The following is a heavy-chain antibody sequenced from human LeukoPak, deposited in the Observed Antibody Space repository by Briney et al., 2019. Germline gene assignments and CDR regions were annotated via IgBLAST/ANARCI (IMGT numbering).Heavy chain of an antibody. CDR3: ARGGHITMIVVANIGYYFDY. J-gene: IGHJ4*02. V-gene: IGHV1-46*01. CDR1: GYTFTSYY. Sequence: GASVKVSCKASGYTFTSYYMHWVRQAPGQGLEWMGIINPSGGSTSYAQKFQGRVTMTRDTSTSTVYMELSSLRSEDTAVYYCARGGHITMIVVANIGYYFDYWGQGTLVTVSS. CDR2: INPSGGST. D-gene: IGHD3-22*01.